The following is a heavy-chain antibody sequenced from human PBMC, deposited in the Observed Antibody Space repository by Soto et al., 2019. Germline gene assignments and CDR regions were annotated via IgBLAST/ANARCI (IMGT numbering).Heavy chain of an antibody. CDR2: VYYTGTT. Sequence: SDTLSLTCTTCGDSMNVSDCTCSRQPPGKGLEWIGYVYYTGTTKYNPSLESLVTISADTSKNQFSLRVTSVTAADTAVYYCAKHASTDFFQWPPKNNWFDPWGQGTLVTVSS. D-gene: IGHD6-19*01. J-gene: IGHJ5*02. V-gene: IGHV4-59*07. CDR3: AKHASTDFFQWPPKNNWFDP. CDR1: GDSMNVSD.